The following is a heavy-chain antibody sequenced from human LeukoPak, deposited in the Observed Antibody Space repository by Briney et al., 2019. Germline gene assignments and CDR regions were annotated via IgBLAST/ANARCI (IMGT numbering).Heavy chain of an antibody. CDR3: ARGKRFVVVPAAIVWFDP. V-gene: IGHV4-34*01. CDR1: GGSFSGYY. CDR2: INHSGST. Sequence: SETLSLTCAVYGGSFSGYYWSWIRQPPGKGLEWIGEINHSGSTNYNPSLKSRVTISVDTSKNQFSLEQSSVTAADTAVYCGARGKRFVVVPAAIVWFDPWGQGTLVTVSS. D-gene: IGHD2-2*02. J-gene: IGHJ5*02.